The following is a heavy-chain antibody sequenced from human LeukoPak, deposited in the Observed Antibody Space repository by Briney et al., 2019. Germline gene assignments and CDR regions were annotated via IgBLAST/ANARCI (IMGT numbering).Heavy chain of an antibody. V-gene: IGHV4-30-4*01. CDR3: GRFLSYADSWNWFDP. Sequence: PSETLSLTCTVSGGSISSGDHYWIWIRQPPGKGLEWIGYIEFSESSYYNPSLKSRVSMSVDTSKNQFPLDLNSVTAADTAVYYCGRFLSYADSWNWFDPWGQGILVTVSS. CDR2: IEFSESS. J-gene: IGHJ5*02. CDR1: GGSISSGDHY. D-gene: IGHD3-16*01.